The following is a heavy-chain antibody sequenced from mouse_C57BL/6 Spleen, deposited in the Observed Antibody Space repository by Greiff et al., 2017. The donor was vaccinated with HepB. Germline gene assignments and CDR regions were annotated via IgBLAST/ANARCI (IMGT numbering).Heavy chain of an antibody. CDR2: IDPSDSYT. CDR1: GYTFTSYW. J-gene: IGHJ3*01. Sequence: QVQLKQPGAELVKPGASVKLSCKASGYTFTSYWMQWVKQRPGQGLEWIGEIDPSDSYTNYNQKFKGKATLTVDTSSSTAYMQLSSLTSEDSAVYYCARLSTVVATPAWFAYWGQGTLVTVSA. CDR3: ARLSTVVATPAWFAY. D-gene: IGHD1-1*01. V-gene: IGHV1-50*01.